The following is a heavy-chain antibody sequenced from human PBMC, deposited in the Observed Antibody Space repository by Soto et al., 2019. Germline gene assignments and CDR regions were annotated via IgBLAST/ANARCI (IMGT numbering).Heavy chain of an antibody. J-gene: IGHJ4*02. CDR2: ISDDGSKK. CDR3: ARQDIENSVMVEY. D-gene: IGHD3-16*01. V-gene: IGHV3-30*03. CDR1: GFIFSSYG. Sequence: QVQLVESGGGVVQPGRSLRLSCAASGFIFSSYGMHWVRQAPGKGLEWVAVISDDGSKKYYIDSVKGRFTISRDNSKNTLFLQINSLRAEDTAVYYCARQDIENSVMVEYWGQGTLVTVSS.